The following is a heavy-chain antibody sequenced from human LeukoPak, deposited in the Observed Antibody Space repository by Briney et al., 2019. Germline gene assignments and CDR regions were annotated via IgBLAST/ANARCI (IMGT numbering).Heavy chain of an antibody. CDR1: GFSFSSYE. Sequence: PGGSLRLSCAASGFSFSSYEMNWVRQAPGKGLEWVSYISSSGSPIYYADSVKGGFTISRDNAKNSLYLQMNSLRAEDTAVYYCARGYSSGYYAPFFDYWGQGTLVTVSS. J-gene: IGHJ4*02. CDR3: ARGYSSGYYAPFFDY. CDR2: ISSSGSPI. V-gene: IGHV3-48*03. D-gene: IGHD3-22*01.